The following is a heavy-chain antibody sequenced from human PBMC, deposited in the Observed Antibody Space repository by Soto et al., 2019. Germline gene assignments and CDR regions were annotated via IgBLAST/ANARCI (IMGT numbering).Heavy chain of an antibody. V-gene: IGHV1-18*01. CDR1: GYTFNTYF. J-gene: IGHJ4*02. CDR2: ISPHNGNT. CDR3: ARDTGNSLDY. Sequence: HVQLVQSGGELKKPGASVKVSCNTSGYTFNTYFITWVRQAPGQGLEWMGWISPHNGNTNYAEKFQGRVTITAHTITNIADMELRNLRIDDTAVYYCARDTGNSLDYWGQGTPVTVSS.